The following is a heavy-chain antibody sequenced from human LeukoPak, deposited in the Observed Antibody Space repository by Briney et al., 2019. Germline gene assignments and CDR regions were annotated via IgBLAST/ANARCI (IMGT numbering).Heavy chain of an antibody. CDR2: IYYSGST. CDR1: GGPISSSSYY. Sequence: EPSETLSLTCTVSGGPISSSSYYWGWIRQPPGKGLEWIGSIYYSGSTYYNPSLKSRVAISVDTSKNQFSLKLSSVTAADTAVYYCARDGPFDYWGQGTLVTVSS. CDR3: ARDGPFDY. J-gene: IGHJ4*02. V-gene: IGHV4-39*07.